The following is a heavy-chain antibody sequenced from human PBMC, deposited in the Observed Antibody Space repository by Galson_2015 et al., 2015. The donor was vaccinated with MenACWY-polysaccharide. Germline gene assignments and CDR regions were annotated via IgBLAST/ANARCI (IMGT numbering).Heavy chain of an antibody. CDR1: GFTFSSYA. CDR2: ISYDGSNK. J-gene: IGHJ6*02. Sequence: SLRLSCAASGFTFSSYAMHWVRQAPGKGLEWVAVISYDGSNKYYADSVKGRFTISRDNSKNTLYLQMNSLRAEDTAVYYCAKDREQQNYYYYYGMDVWGQGTTVTVSS. CDR3: AKDREQQNYYYYYGMDV. D-gene: IGHD6-13*01. V-gene: IGHV3-30-3*01.